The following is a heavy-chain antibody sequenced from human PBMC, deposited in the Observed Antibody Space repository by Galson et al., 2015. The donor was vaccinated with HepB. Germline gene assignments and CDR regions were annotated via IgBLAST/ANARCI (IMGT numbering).Heavy chain of an antibody. D-gene: IGHD4-17*01. V-gene: IGHV3-11*06. CDR1: GFTSSDYY. CDR2: ISSSSSYT. Sequence: SLRLSCAASGFTSSDYYMSWIRQAPGKGLEWVSYISSSSSYTNYADSVKGRFTISRDNAKNSLYLQMNSLRAEDTAVYYCARLVTTAYGGYLDYWGQGTLVTVSS. J-gene: IGHJ4*02. CDR3: ARLVTTAYGGYLDY.